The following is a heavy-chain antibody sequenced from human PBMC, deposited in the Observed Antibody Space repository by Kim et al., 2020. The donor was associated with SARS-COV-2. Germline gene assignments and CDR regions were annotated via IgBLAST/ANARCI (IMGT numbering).Heavy chain of an antibody. D-gene: IGHD5-12*01. V-gene: IGHV3-48*04. CDR3: ARLSRDGYNLGD. J-gene: IGHJ4*02. Sequence: YYADSVKGRCTISRDNAKNSLYLQMNSLRAEDTAVYYCARLSRDGYNLGDWGQGTLVTVSS.